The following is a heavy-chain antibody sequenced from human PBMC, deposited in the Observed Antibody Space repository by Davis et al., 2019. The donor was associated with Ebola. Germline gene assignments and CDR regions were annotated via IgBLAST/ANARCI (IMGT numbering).Heavy chain of an antibody. CDR3: ARQGGRLRYFDWLPRGFDY. D-gene: IGHD3-9*01. Sequence: SETLSLTCAVSGGSISSSNWWSWVRQPPGKGLEWIGEIYHSGSTNYNPSLKSRVTISVDTSKNQFSLKLSSVTAADTAVYYCARQGGRLRYFDWLPRGFDYWGQGTLVTVSS. CDR1: GGSISSSNW. J-gene: IGHJ4*02. V-gene: IGHV4-4*02. CDR2: IYHSGST.